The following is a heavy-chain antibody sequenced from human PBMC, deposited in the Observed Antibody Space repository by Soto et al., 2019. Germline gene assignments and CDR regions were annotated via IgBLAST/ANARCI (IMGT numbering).Heavy chain of an antibody. CDR2: FIPMFGTA. CDR1: GGTFSSLG. CDR3: ARDRSGPGNWNYDTVDL. Sequence: QVHLVQSGAEVKKPGSSLKVSCRASGGTFSSLGISWVRQGPRQGLEWLGGFIPMFGTANYPLKFQGRVTLSANDFTSTAYMELSSLTSEDTAMYFCARDRSGPGNWNYDTVDLWGQGTMVTVSS. V-gene: IGHV1-69*01. J-gene: IGHJ3*01. D-gene: IGHD1-7*01.